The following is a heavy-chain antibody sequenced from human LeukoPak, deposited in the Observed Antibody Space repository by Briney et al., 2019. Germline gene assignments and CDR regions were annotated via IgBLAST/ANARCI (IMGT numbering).Heavy chain of an antibody. CDR3: ARYCSGVSCYPGYGMDV. CDR1: GFTFRSYD. V-gene: IGHV3-13*01. D-gene: IGHD2-15*01. Sequence: GGSLRLSCAGSGFTFRSYDMYWVRHPTGKGLEWVSAIDTAGDTKYLGSVKGRFTISRENAKNSLYLQMNSLRAGDTAVYYCARYCSGVSCYPGYGMDVWGQGTTVTVSS. J-gene: IGHJ6*02. CDR2: IDTAGDT.